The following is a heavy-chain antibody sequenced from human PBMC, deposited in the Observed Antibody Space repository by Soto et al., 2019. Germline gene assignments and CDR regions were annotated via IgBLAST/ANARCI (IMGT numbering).Heavy chain of an antibody. Sequence: QVQLVESGGGVVQPGRSLRLSCAASGFTFSSYAMHWVRQAPGKGLEWVAVISYDGSNKYYADSVKGRFTISRDNSKTTLYLQINSLRAEDTAVYCFARDRAVGRFLEWLFALDYWGQGTLVTVSS. J-gene: IGHJ4*02. CDR3: ARDRAVGRFLEWLFALDY. CDR2: ISYDGSNK. CDR1: GFTFSSYA. V-gene: IGHV3-30-3*01. D-gene: IGHD3-3*01.